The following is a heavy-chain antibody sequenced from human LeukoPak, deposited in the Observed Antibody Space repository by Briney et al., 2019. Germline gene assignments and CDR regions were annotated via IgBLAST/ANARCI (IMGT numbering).Heavy chain of an antibody. Sequence: ASVKVSCKASGYTFTGYYMHWVRQAPGQGFEWMGWINPNSGGTNYAQKFQGRVTMTRDTSISTAYMELSRLRSDDTAVYYCAREDYYDSSGYYISDYWGQGTLVTVSS. CDR3: AREDYYDSSGYYISDY. J-gene: IGHJ4*02. V-gene: IGHV1-2*02. CDR1: GYTFTGYY. D-gene: IGHD3-22*01. CDR2: INPNSGGT.